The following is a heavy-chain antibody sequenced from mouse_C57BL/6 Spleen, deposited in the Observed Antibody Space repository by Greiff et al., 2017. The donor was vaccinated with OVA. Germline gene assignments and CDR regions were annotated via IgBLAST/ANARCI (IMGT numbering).Heavy chain of an antibody. CDR1: GYSFTGYY. V-gene: IGHV1-43*01. J-gene: IGHJ2*01. CDR2: INPSTGGT. D-gene: IGHD1-1*01. CDR3: ARFLLLRSYYFDY. Sequence: EVQLQQSGPELVKPGASVKISCKASGYSFTGYYMHWVKQSSEKSLEWIGEINPSTGGTSYNQKFKGKATLTVDKSSSTAYMQLKSLTSEDSAVYYCARFLLLRSYYFDYWGQGTTLTVSS.